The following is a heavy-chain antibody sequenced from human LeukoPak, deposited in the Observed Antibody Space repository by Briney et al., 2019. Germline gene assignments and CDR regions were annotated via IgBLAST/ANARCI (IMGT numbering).Heavy chain of an antibody. Sequence: GWSLRLSCAASGFTFSSYAMHWVRQAPGKGLEWVAVISYDGSNKYYADSVKGRFTISRDNSKNTLYLQMNSLRAEDTAVYYCARGAQDYYDSSGYFHWGQGTLVTVSS. CDR3: ARGAQDYYDSSGYFH. J-gene: IGHJ4*02. V-gene: IGHV3-30-3*01. CDR1: GFTFSSYA. D-gene: IGHD3-22*01. CDR2: ISYDGSNK.